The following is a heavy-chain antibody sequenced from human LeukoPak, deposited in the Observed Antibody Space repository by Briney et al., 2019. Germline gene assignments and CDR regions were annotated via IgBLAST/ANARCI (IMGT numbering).Heavy chain of an antibody. CDR3: ARAPDRNDYGMDV. CDR2: ISSSGDST. CDR1: GFTFSSYA. Sequence: GGSLRLSCAASGFTFSSYAMSWVRQAPGKGLEWVSSISSSGDSTYYADSVKGRFTISRDNSKNTLYLQMNSLRAEDTAVYYCARAPDRNDYGMDVWGQGTTVTVSS. V-gene: IGHV3-23*01. J-gene: IGHJ6*02.